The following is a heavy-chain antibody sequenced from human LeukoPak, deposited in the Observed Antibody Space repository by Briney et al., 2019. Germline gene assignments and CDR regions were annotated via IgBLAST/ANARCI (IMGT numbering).Heavy chain of an antibody. CDR3: AKDPGGYYFDN. D-gene: IGHD1-14*01. CDR1: GFTFSSFA. V-gene: IGHV3-30*18. J-gene: IGHJ4*02. Sequence: SGKSLRLSCAASGFTFSSFAMHWVRQAPGKGLEWVAVISFEGRNKYYADSLKGRFTISRDNSKNMLYLQMNSLRGEDTAVYYCAKDPGGYYFDNWGQGTVVTVSS. CDR2: ISFEGRNK.